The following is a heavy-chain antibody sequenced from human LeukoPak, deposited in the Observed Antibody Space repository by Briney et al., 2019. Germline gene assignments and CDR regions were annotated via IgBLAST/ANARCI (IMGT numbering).Heavy chain of an antibody. Sequence: GASVKVSCKASGYTFTSYGISWVRQAPGQGLEWMGWISAYNGNTNYAQKLQGRVTMTTDTSTSTAYMELRSLRSDDTAVYYCARGGQQIPSYYYYYMDVWGKGTTVTVSS. CDR1: GYTFTSYG. D-gene: IGHD3-16*01. CDR3: ARGGQQIPSYYYYYMDV. CDR2: ISAYNGNT. J-gene: IGHJ6*03. V-gene: IGHV1-18*01.